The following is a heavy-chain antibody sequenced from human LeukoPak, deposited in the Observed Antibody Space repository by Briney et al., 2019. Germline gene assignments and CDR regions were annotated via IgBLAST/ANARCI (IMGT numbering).Heavy chain of an antibody. CDR2: TYFRSNWIR. Sequence: SQTLSLTCDISGDSVSGNSAAWNWIRQSPSRGLEWLGRTYFRSNWIRDYAVSVKSRININSDTSKNQFSLQLSSVTPEDTAVYYCARGITHYSTGWSYHFDKWGQGTLVTVSS. J-gene: IGHJ4*02. CDR3: ARGITHYSTGWSYHFDK. V-gene: IGHV6-1*01. D-gene: IGHD6-19*01. CDR1: GDSVSGNSAA.